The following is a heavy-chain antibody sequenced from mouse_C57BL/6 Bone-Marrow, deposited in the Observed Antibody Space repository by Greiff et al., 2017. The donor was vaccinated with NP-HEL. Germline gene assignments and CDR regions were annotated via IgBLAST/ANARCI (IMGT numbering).Heavy chain of an antibody. CDR1: GYTFTDYY. Sequence: QVQLMESGAELVRPGASVKLSCKASGYTFTDYYINWVKQRPGQGLEWIARIYPGSGNTYYNEKFKGKATLTAEKSSSTAYMQLSSLTSEDSAVYFCARKGSSGYNYFDYWGQGTTLTVSS. V-gene: IGHV1-76*01. D-gene: IGHD3-2*02. CDR2: IYPGSGNT. CDR3: ARKGSSGYNYFDY. J-gene: IGHJ2*01.